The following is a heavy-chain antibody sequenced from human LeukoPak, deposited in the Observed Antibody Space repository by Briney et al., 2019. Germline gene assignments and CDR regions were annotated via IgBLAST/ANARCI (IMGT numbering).Heavy chain of an antibody. CDR1: GFTITSNY. J-gene: IGHJ4*02. CDR2: ICACAST. V-gene: IGHV3-66*04. Sequence: GGSLRLSCAASGFTITSNYINWVRQAPGKGLECVSDICACASTYYANSVEGRFIVSRDTSKNTVFLQMNSLGAEDTAFYFCARQPGRHDKRGYSGYAPRHYFDYWGQGTLVTVSS. CDR3: ARQPGRHDKRGYSGYAPRHYFDY. D-gene: IGHD5-12*01.